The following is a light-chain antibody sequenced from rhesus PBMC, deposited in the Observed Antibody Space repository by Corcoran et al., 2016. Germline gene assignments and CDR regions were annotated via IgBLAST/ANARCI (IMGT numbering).Light chain of an antibody. CDR2: GAD. Sequence: EIVMTQSPATLSLSPGERATLSCRASQRVSSSLVWYQQKPGQAPRLLIDGADIRATGIPNRFSGSGSGTEFTLPISTLEPEDFALYYCQQYSNWPHSFGRGTKVEIK. V-gene: IGKV3-42*03. CDR3: QQYSNWPHS. CDR1: QRVSSS. J-gene: IGKJ1*01.